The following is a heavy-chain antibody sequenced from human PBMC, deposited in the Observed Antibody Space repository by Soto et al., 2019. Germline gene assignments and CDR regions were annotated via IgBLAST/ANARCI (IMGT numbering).Heavy chain of an antibody. J-gene: IGHJ4*02. Sequence: EVQLLESGGGLVQPGGSLRLSCAASGFTFSSYAMSWVRQAPGKGLEWVSAIGGSGGSTYYADSVKGRFTISRDNSKNTLYLQMNSLRAEDTAVYYCAKGVLQWLAIIDYWGQGPLVTVSS. CDR2: IGGSGGST. CDR3: AKGVLQWLAIIDY. V-gene: IGHV3-23*01. D-gene: IGHD6-19*01. CDR1: GFTFSSYA.